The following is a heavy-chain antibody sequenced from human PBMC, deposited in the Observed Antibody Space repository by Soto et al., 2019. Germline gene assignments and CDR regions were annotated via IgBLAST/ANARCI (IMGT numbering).Heavy chain of an antibody. CDR2: MNPNSGNT. V-gene: IGHV1-8*01. J-gene: IGHJ4*02. CDR3: ARGDDILTGYDFDY. D-gene: IGHD3-9*01. CDR1: GYTFTSYD. Sequence: ASVKVSCKASGYTFTSYDINWVRQATGQGLEWMGWMNPNSGNTGYAQKFQGRVTMTRNTSISTAYMELSSLRSEDTAVYYCARGDDILTGYDFDYWGQGTLVTVSS.